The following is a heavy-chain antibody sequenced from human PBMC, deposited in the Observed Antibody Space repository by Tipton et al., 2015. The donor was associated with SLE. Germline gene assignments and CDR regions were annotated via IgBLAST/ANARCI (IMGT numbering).Heavy chain of an antibody. Sequence: TLSLTCTVSGGSISSSSYYWGWIRQPPGKGLEWIGSIYYSGRNNYNPSLKTRVTMPVDTSKSQFSLKLTSVTAADTAVYYCARTTEYFDPWCQGTLVTVSS. CDR1: GGSISSSSYY. D-gene: IGHD1-1*01. CDR3: ARTTEYFDP. J-gene: IGHJ5*02. V-gene: IGHV4-39*07. CDR2: IYYSGRN.